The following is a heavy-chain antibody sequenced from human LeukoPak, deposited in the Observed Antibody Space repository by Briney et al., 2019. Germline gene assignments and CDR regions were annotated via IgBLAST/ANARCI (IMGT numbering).Heavy chain of an antibody. Sequence: GGSLRLSCAAAGFTFTNYGMSWVRQTPGKGLEWVSRVSASGGRTYYADSVKGRFTISRDNSKNAVSLQMNNLRADDTAVYYCAKSYASGSFYDYWGQGTLVTVSS. J-gene: IGHJ4*02. V-gene: IGHV3-23*01. CDR3: AKSYASGSFYDY. CDR2: VSASGGRT. CDR1: GFTFTNYG. D-gene: IGHD3-10*01.